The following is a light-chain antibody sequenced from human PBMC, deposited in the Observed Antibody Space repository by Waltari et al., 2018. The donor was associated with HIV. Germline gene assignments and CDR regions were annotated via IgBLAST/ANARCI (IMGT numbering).Light chain of an antibody. Sequence: QSALTQPASVSGSPGQSITISCTGTRSDVGSYNLVSWYQQHPGKAPKIMIYDVSKRPSGVSNRFSGSKSGNTASLRSAGLQAEDEADYYCCSYAGSSTLWVFGGGTKLTVL. J-gene: IGLJ3*02. V-gene: IGLV2-23*02. CDR3: CSYAGSSTLWV. CDR1: RSDVGSYNL. CDR2: DVS.